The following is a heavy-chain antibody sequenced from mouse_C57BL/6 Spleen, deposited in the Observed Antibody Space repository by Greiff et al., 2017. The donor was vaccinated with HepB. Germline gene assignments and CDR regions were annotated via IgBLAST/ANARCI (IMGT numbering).Heavy chain of an antibody. D-gene: IGHD1-1*01. V-gene: IGHV14-4*01. CDR1: GFNIKDDY. J-gene: IGHJ3*01. CDR2: IDPENGDT. CDR3: TFYYYGSSSFAY. Sequence: VHVKQSGAELVRPGASVKLSCTASGFNIKDDYMHWVKQRPEQGLEWIGWIDPENGDTEYASKFQGKATITADTSSNTAYLQLSSLTSEDTAVYYCTFYYYGSSSFAYWGQGTLVTVSA.